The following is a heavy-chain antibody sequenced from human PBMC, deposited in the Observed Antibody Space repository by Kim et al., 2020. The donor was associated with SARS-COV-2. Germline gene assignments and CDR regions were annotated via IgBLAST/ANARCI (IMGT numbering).Heavy chain of an antibody. CDR1: GFTFDDYA. CDR3: AKLGRGYSYGGDRATFDY. J-gene: IGHJ4*01. D-gene: IGHD5-18*01. CDR2: NSWNSGSI. Sequence: SLRLSCAASGFTFDDYAMHWVRQAPGKGLEWVPGNSWNSGSIGYADSVKGRFTISSDNAKNSLYLQMKSLRAEDTALYYCAKLGRGYSYGGDRATFDYWGHGTLVTVSS. V-gene: IGHV3-9*01.